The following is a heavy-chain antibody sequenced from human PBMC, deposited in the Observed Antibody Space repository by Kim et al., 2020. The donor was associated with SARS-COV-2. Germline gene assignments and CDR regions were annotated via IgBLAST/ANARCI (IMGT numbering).Heavy chain of an antibody. CDR3: ARDFWSSYYYYYGMDV. Sequence: SVKVSCKASGGTFSSYAISWVRQAPGQGLEWMGGIIPIFGTANYAQKFQGRVTITADESTSTAYMELSSLRSEDTAVYYCARDFWSSYYYYYGMDVWGQGTTVTVSS. CDR2: IIPIFGTA. CDR1: GGTFSSYA. D-gene: IGHD3-3*01. V-gene: IGHV1-69*13. J-gene: IGHJ6*02.